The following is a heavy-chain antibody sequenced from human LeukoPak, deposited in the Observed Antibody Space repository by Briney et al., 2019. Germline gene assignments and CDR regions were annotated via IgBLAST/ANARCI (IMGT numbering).Heavy chain of an antibody. CDR1: GGSFSGYY. J-gene: IGHJ6*03. CDR3: ARGQTEGLLWFGEQPYYYYYYMDV. V-gene: IGHV4-34*01. D-gene: IGHD3-10*01. CDR2: ISSSGST. Sequence: SETLSLTCAVYGGSFSGYYWSWIRQPPGKGLEWIGRISSSGSTNYNPSLKSRVTISVDTSKNQFSLKLSSVTAADTAVYYCARGQTEGLLWFGEQPYYYYYYMDVWGKGTTVTVSS.